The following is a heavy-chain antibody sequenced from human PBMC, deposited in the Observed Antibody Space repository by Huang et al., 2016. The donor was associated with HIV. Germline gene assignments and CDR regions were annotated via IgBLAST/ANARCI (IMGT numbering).Heavy chain of an antibody. Sequence: VQLVQSGAEVKKPGASLKISWKGSGYSFTSNWIGWVRQMPGKGLEGRGDIYPGDSDTRYSPSFHGQVTMSADKSIRTAYRQWSTLRASDTARYFCARQGTRSFDIWGQGTMVTVSS. J-gene: IGHJ3*02. CDR2: IYPGDSDT. D-gene: IGHD3-10*01. V-gene: IGHV5-51*01. CDR3: ARQGTRSFDI. CDR1: GYSFTSNW.